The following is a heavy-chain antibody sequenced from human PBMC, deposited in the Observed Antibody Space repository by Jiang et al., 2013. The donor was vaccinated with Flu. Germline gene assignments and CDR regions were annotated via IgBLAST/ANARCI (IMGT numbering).Heavy chain of an antibody. CDR1: VASLMIIS. D-gene: IGHD5-12*01. V-gene: IGHV4-59*12. CDR3: ARDRGSGYDPGHFDY. CDR2: VSYSGST. Sequence: KPSETLSSPAMSLVASLMIISGAGSGGPHGKGLEWIGYVSYSGSTNYNPSLKSRVTISVDTSKNQFYLKLNSVTAADTAVYFCARDRGSGYDPGHFDYWGQGTLVTVSS. J-gene: IGHJ4*02.